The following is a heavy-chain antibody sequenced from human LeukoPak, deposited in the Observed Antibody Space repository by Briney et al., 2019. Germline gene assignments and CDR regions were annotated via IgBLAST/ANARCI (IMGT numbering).Heavy chain of an antibody. V-gene: IGHV4-39*07. CDR1: GGSISSSSYY. CDR2: INDSGGT. D-gene: IGHD2-8*01. CDR3: ARVSGYCNEGVCRFDY. Sequence: SETLSLTCTVSGGSISSSSYYWGWIRQPPGKGLEWIGEINDSGGTNYNPSLKSRVSISVDTSKNQFSLKLSSVTAADTAVYYCARVSGYCNEGVCRFDYWGQGTLVTVSS. J-gene: IGHJ4*02.